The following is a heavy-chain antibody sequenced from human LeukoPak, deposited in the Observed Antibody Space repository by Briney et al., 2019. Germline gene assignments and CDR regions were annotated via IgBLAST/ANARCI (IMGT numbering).Heavy chain of an antibody. J-gene: IGHJ4*02. D-gene: IGHD3-22*01. CDR2: IYHSGST. CDR3: ARDHWGQNSSGYY. V-gene: IGHV4-30-2*01. CDR1: GGSICSGGYY. Sequence: SETLSLTCTVSGGSICSGGYYWSWIRQPPGKGLEWIGYIYHSGSTYYNPSLKSRVTISVDRSKNQFSLKLSSVTAADTAVYYCARDHWGQNSSGYYGGQGTLVTVSS.